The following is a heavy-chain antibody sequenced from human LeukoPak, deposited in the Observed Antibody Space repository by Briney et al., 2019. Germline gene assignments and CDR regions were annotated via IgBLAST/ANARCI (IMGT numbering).Heavy chain of an antibody. CDR2: IYHSGST. V-gene: IGHV4-30-2*01. CDR1: GGSISSGGYY. Sequence: PSETLSLTCTVSGGSISSGGYYWSWIRQPPGKGLEWIVYIYHSGSTYYNPSLKSRVTISVDRSKNQFSLKLSSVTAADTAVYYCARRQGLGVYYYYMDVWGKGTTVTVSS. J-gene: IGHJ6*03. D-gene: IGHD3-16*01. CDR3: ARRQGLGVYYYYMDV.